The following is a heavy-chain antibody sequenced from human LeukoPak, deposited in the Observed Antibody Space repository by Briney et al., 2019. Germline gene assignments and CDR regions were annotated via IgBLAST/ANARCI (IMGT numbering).Heavy chain of an antibody. V-gene: IGHV3-33*06. CDR3: AKDWGYTTMVSYYFDY. D-gene: IGHD5-18*01. CDR1: GFTFSGYG. CDR2: IWYEGNNK. Sequence: GSLRLSCAASGFTFSGYGMHWVRQAPDKGLEWVAVIWYEGNNKYYADSVKGRFTISRDNSKNTLYLQMNSLRVEDTAVYYCAKDWGYTTMVSYYFDYWGQGALVTVSS. J-gene: IGHJ4*02.